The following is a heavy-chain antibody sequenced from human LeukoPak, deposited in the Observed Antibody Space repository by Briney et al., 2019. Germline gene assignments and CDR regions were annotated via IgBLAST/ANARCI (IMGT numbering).Heavy chain of an antibody. CDR2: IRYDGSNK. V-gene: IGHV3-30*02. D-gene: IGHD5-18*01. CDR3: AKEEGYSYGSNY. J-gene: IGHJ4*02. CDR1: GFTFSSYG. Sequence: GGSLRLSCAASGFTFSSYGMHWVRQAPGKGLEWVAFIRYDGSNKYYADSVKGRFTISRDNSKNTLYLQMNSLRAEDTAVYYCAKEEGYSYGSNYWGQGTLVTVPS.